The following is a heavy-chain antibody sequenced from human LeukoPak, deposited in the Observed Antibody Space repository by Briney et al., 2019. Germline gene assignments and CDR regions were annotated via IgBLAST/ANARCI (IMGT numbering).Heavy chain of an antibody. CDR2: ISAYNGNT. CDR1: GYTFTSYG. J-gene: IGHJ3*02. V-gene: IGHV1-18*01. Sequence: ASVKVSCKASGYTFTSYGISWMRQAPGQGIELMGWISAYNGNTNYAQKLQGRVTMTTDTSTSTAYMELRSLRSDDTAVYYCARDPRSVDEVYAFDIWGQGTMVTVSS. D-gene: IGHD3-3*01. CDR3: ARDPRSVDEVYAFDI.